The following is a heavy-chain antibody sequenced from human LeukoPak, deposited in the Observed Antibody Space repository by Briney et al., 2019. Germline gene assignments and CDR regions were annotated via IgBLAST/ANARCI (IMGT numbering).Heavy chain of an antibody. V-gene: IGHV1-69*13. CDR2: IIPMFGTT. Sequence: ASVKVSCKASGGTFSNYAVSWVRQAPGQGLEWMGEIIPMFGTTNYAQNFRGRVTISADESTSTAYMELTSLRSEDTAVYYCARTLGDYVWGGYRLRRFDPWGQGTLVTVSS. CDR3: ARTLGDYVWGGYRLRRFDP. CDR1: GGTFSNYA. J-gene: IGHJ5*02. D-gene: IGHD3-16*02.